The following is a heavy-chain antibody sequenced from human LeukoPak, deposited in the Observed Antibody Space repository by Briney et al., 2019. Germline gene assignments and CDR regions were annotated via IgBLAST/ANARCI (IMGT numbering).Heavy chain of an antibody. CDR1: GLNLTTYA. CDR3: AKDRASGYSYGYRE. V-gene: IGHV3-23*01. D-gene: IGHD5-18*01. Sequence: GGSLRLSCAASGLNLTTYAMGWVRQAPGKGLEWVSAISGSGGSTYYADSVKGRFTISRDNSKNTLYLQMNSLRAEDTGVYYCAKDRASGYSYGYREWGQGTLVSVSS. J-gene: IGHJ4*02. CDR2: ISGSGGST.